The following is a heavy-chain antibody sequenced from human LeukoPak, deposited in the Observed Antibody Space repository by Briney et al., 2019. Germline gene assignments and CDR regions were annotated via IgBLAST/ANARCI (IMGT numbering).Heavy chain of an antibody. J-gene: IGHJ4*02. V-gene: IGHV3-21*01. CDR2: ISSSSAYI. CDR1: GFTFSSYS. CDR3: ARDPSIKVRGVRFDY. D-gene: IGHD3-10*01. Sequence: GGSLRLSCAASGFTFSSYSMNWVRQAPGKGLEWVSSISSSSAYIHYADSVTGRFTISRDNAKNSLYLDMNSLRAEDTAVYYCARDPSIKVRGVRFDYWGQGILVTVSS.